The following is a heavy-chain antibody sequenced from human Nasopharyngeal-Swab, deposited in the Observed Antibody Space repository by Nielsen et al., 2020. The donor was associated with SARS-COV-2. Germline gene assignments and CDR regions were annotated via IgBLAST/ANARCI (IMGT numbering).Heavy chain of an antibody. V-gene: IGHV3-33*01. Sequence: GGSLRLSCAASGSPFSSYGLHRARQAPGKGLEWAAVIWYDGRNKYYADSVKGRLTIPRDNSKNTLYLQMNSLRAEDTAVYYCARGRGIQLWSIYDAFDIWGQGTMVTVSS. J-gene: IGHJ3*02. CDR1: GSPFSSYG. CDR3: ARGRGIQLWSIYDAFDI. CDR2: IWYDGRNK. D-gene: IGHD5-18*01.